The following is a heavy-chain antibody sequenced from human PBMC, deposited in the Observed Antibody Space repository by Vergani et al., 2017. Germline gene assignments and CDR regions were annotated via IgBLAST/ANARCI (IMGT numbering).Heavy chain of an antibody. CDR3: ARGXGKWERYDYYYMDV. CDR2: INHSGST. Sequence: QVQLQQWGAGLLKPSETLSLTCAVYGGSFSGYYWSWIRQPPGKGLEWIGEINHSGSTNYNPSLKSRVIISVDTSKNQFSLKLNSVTAADTAVYYCARGXGKWERYDYYYMDVWGKGTTVTVSS. CDR1: GGSFSGYY. J-gene: IGHJ6*03. V-gene: IGHV4-34*01. D-gene: IGHD1-26*01.